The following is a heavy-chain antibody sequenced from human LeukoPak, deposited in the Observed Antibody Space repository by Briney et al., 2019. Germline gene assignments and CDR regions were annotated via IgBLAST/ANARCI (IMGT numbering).Heavy chain of an antibody. CDR3: AREGSIALDY. Sequence: PSETLSLTCTVSGGSISSYYWSWVRQPAGKGLEWIGRIHTSGSTNYNPSLKSRVTMSVDTSKKQFSLKLSSVTAADTAVYYCAREGSIALDYWGQGTLVTVSS. V-gene: IGHV4-4*07. CDR1: GGSISSYY. CDR2: IHTSGST. J-gene: IGHJ4*02. D-gene: IGHD6-13*01.